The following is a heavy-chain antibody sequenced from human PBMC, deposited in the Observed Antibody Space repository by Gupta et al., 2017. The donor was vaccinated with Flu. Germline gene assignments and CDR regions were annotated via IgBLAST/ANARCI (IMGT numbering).Heavy chain of an antibody. D-gene: IGHD5-24*01. CDR3: ARGRRRELQLLAEYFQH. CDR2: INHSGST. V-gene: IGHV4-34*01. Sequence: QVQLQQWGAGLLKPSETLSLTCAVYGGSFSGYYWSWIRQPPGKGLEWIGEINHSGSTNYNPSLKSRVTISVDTSKNQFSLKLSSVTAADTAVYYCARGRRRELQLLAEYFQHWGQGTLVTVSS. J-gene: IGHJ1*01. CDR1: GGSFSGYY.